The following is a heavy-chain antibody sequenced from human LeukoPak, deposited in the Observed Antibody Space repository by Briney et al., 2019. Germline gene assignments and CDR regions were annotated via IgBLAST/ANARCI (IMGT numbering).Heavy chain of an antibody. CDR3: ARESDSSGYYLDY. Sequence: GGSLRLSCAASGFTFSSYAMSWVRQAPGKGLEWVANIKQDGSEKYYVDSVKGRFTISRDNAKNSLYLQMNSLRAEDTAVYYCARESDSSGYYLDYWGQGTLVTVSS. D-gene: IGHD3-22*01. J-gene: IGHJ4*02. V-gene: IGHV3-7*01. CDR2: IKQDGSEK. CDR1: GFTFSSYA.